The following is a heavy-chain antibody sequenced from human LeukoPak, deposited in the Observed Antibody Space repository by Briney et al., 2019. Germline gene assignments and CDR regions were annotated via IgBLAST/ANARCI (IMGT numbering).Heavy chain of an antibody. Sequence: GGSLRLSCAASGFTFSSYSMNWVRQAPGKGLEWVSAISGSGGSTYYADSVKGRFTISRDNSKNTLYLQMNSLRAEDTAVYYCAKDLGNYYDSSGYYYDNWFDPWGQGTLVTVSS. V-gene: IGHV3-23*01. CDR3: AKDLGNYYDSSGYYYDNWFDP. J-gene: IGHJ5*02. CDR1: GFTFSSYS. D-gene: IGHD3-22*01. CDR2: ISGSGGST.